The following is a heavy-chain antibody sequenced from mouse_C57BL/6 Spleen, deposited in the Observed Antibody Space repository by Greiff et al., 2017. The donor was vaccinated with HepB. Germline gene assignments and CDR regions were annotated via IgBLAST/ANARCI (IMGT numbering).Heavy chain of an antibody. CDR1: GFTFSSYA. V-gene: IGHV5-4*01. CDR3: ASSNWDDFDY. D-gene: IGHD4-1*01. CDR2: ISDGCSYT. J-gene: IGHJ2*01. Sequence: EVQVVESGGGLVKPGGSLKLSCAASGFTFSSYAMSWVRQTPEKRLEWVATISDGCSYTYYPDNVKGRFTISRDNAKNNLYLQMSHLKSEDTAMYYCASSNWDDFDYWGQGTTLTVSS.